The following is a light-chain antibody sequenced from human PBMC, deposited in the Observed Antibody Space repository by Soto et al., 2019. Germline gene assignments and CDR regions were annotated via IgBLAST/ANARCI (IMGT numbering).Light chain of an antibody. J-gene: IGKJ4*01. V-gene: IGKV3-15*01. Sequence: EIAMTQSPATLSVSPGERATLSCRASQSVSTNLAWYQQKPGQAPRLLIYGASTRATGIPARFSGSGSGTEFTLTITSLQSEDFAVYYWQQYYNWPPITFGGGTNVEIK. CDR2: GAS. CDR1: QSVSTN. CDR3: QQYYNWPPIT.